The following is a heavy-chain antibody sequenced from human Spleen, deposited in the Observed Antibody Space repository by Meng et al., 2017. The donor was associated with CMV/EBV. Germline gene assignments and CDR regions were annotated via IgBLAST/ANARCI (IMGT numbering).Heavy chain of an antibody. J-gene: IGHJ5*02. D-gene: IGHD2-2*01. CDR2: ISYDGSNK. CDR3: ARGKSVVVVPAATLNWFDP. V-gene: IGHV3-30*04. Sequence: TFSTYAMHWVRQAPGKGLEWVAVISYDGSNKYYADSVKGRFTISRDNSENTLYLQMNSLRAEDTAVYYCARGKSVVVVPAATLNWFDPWGQGTLVTVSS. CDR1: TFSTYA.